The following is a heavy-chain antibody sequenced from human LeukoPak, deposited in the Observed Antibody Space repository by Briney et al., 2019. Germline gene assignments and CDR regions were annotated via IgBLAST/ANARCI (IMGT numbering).Heavy chain of an antibody. Sequence: GWALRLSCAASGFTISSYWMSWVRQAPGKGLEWVANIKQDGSEKYYVDSVKGRFTISRDNAKNSLYLQMNSLRAEDTAVYYCARQGITMVRGVSCYHFDYWGQGSLVTVSS. D-gene: IGHD3-10*01. V-gene: IGHV3-7*01. CDR1: GFTISSYW. CDR2: IKQDGSEK. CDR3: ARQGITMVRGVSCYHFDY. J-gene: IGHJ4*02.